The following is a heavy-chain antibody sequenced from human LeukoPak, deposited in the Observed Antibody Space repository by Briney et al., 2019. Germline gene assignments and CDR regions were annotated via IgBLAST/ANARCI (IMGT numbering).Heavy chain of an antibody. D-gene: IGHD1-20*01. Sequence: SVKVSCKASGGTFSSYAISWVRQAPGQGLEWMGGIIPIFGTANYAQKFQGRVTITADESTSTAYMELSSLRSEDAAVYYCARGGITGSPPLIWGQGTLVTVSS. CDR2: IIPIFGTA. CDR1: GGTFSSYA. J-gene: IGHJ4*02. CDR3: ARGGITGSPPLI. V-gene: IGHV1-69*13.